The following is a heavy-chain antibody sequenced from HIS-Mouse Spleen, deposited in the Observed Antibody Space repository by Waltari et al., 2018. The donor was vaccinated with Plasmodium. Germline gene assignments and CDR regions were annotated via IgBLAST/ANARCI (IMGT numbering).Heavy chain of an antibody. D-gene: IGHD2-15*01. CDR3: ARDRRLAFDY. CDR1: GFTFRTYP. Sequence: QVQLVESGGGVVQPGRSLRLSCAAPGFTFRTYPRHWVRQAPGKGLEWVAVISYDGSNKYYADSVKGRFTISRDNSKNTLYLQMNSLRAEDTAVYYCARDRRLAFDYWGQGTLVTVSS. V-gene: IGHV3-30-3*01. CDR2: ISYDGSNK. J-gene: IGHJ4*02.